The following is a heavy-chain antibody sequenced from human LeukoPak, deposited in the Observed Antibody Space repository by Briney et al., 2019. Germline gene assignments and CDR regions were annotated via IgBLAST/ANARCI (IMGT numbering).Heavy chain of an antibody. D-gene: IGHD2-2*02. Sequence: SQTLSLTCTVSGGSISSGGYYWSWIRQHPGKGLEWIGYIYYSGSTYYNPSLKSRVTISVDTSKNQFSLKLSSVTAADTAVYYCAREHCSSTSCYTGYNWFDPWGQGTLVTVSS. V-gene: IGHV4-31*03. CDR1: GGSISSGGYY. CDR3: AREHCSSTSCYTGYNWFDP. CDR2: IYYSGST. J-gene: IGHJ5*02.